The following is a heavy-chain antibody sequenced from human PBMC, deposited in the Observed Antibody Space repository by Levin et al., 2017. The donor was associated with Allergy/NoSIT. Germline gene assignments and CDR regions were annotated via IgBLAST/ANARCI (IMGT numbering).Heavy chain of an antibody. CDR2: CSGRSDNI. Sequence: GGSLRLSCEGSGFAFRSYAMNWVRQVAGKGLEWVAGCSGRSDNIVYADAVKGRFTISRDNSKKTLSLQMTSLRLEDTAVYYCANDSTMDITRDWHFDLWGRGTLVSVSS. D-gene: IGHD3-10*01. CDR1: GFAFRSYA. V-gene: IGHV3-23*01. J-gene: IGHJ2*01. CDR3: ANDSTMDITRDWHFDL.